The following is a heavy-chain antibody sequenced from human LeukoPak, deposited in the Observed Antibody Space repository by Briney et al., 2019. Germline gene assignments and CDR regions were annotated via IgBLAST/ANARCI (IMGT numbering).Heavy chain of an antibody. CDR2: IYYSGST. V-gene: IGHV4-39*01. Sequence: SETLSLTCTVSGGSISRSLYYWGWIRQPPGKGLEWIGTIYYSGSTYYNPSLRSRVTMSVDTSNNHFSLKLSSVTAADTAVYYCARHYSGDLYYFDYWGQGTLVTVSS. CDR3: ARHYSGDLYYFDY. D-gene: IGHD4-17*01. J-gene: IGHJ4*02. CDR1: GGSISRSLYY.